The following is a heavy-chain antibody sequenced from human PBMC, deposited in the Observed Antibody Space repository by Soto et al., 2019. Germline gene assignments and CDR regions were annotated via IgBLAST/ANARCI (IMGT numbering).Heavy chain of an antibody. CDR2: ISSSSSTI. CDR1: GFTFSSYS. CDR3: ARDRSNAFDI. V-gene: IGHV3-48*01. Sequence: GGSLRLSCAASGFTFSSYSMNWVRQAPGKGLEWVSYISSSSSTIYYADSVKGRFTISRDNAKNSLYLQMNSLRAEDTAVYYCARDRSNAFDIWGQGTMVTVSS. J-gene: IGHJ3*02.